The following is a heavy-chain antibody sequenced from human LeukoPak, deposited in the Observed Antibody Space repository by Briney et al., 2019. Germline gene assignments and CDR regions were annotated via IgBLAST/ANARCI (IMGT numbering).Heavy chain of an antibody. CDR2: IYYSGST. J-gene: IGHJ4*02. Sequence: PSETLSLTCTVSGGSISGYYWSWIRQHPGKGLEWIGYIYYSGSTYYNPSLKSRVTISVDTSKNQFSLKLSSVTAADTAVYYCARDLDYWGQGTLVTVSS. CDR3: ARDLDY. CDR1: GGSISGYY. V-gene: IGHV4-31*03.